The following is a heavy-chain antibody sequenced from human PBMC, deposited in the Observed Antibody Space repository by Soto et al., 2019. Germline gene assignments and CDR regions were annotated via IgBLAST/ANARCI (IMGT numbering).Heavy chain of an antibody. D-gene: IGHD2-2*01. CDR3: AREGYCNSTSCRHYDYYGMDV. V-gene: IGHV1-18*01. J-gene: IGHJ6*02. CDR1: GYTFTSYG. CDR2: ISAYNGNT. Sequence: QVQLVQSGAEVKKPGASVKVSCKASGYTFTSYGISWVRQAPGQGLEWMGWISAYNGNTNYAQKLQGRVTMTTDTSTSTAYMELRSLRSDDTAVYYCAREGYCNSTSCRHYDYYGMDVWGQGTTVTVSS.